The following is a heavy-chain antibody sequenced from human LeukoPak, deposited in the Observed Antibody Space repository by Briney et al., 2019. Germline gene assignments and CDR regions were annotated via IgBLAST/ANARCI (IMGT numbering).Heavy chain of an antibody. CDR3: ARDRDVNYYDSSGYSAPRYYYGMDV. CDR2: IIPILGIA. V-gene: IGHV1-69*04. J-gene: IGHJ6*02. CDR1: RGTFSSYA. D-gene: IGHD3-22*01. Sequence: SSVKVSCKASRGTFSSYAISWVRQAPGHELEWMGSIIPILGIANYAQKYQGRVTITADKSTSTAYMELSSLRSEDTAVYYCARDRDVNYYDSSGYSAPRYYYGMDVWGQGTTVTVSS.